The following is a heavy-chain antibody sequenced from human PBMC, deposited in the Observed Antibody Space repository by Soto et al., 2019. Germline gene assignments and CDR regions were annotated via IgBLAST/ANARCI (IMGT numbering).Heavy chain of an antibody. Sequence: SETPSLTGVVYGGPFSGYYWSWIRQSPGKGLEWIGGINHRGSTNYNPSLESRVTISVDTSKNQFSLKLPSVTAADTAMYYCARDGFCTSTTCRVGNWFDPWGQGTLVTVS. V-gene: IGHV4-34*01. D-gene: IGHD2-2*01. CDR3: ARDGFCTSTTCRVGNWFDP. J-gene: IGHJ5*02. CDR1: GGPFSGYY. CDR2: INHRGST.